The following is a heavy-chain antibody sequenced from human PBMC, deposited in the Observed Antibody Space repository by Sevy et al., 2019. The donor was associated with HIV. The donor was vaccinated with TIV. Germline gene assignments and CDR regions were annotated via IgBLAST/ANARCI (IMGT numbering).Heavy chain of an antibody. D-gene: IGHD3-22*01. CDR2: ISWNIGSI. Sequence: GGSLRLSCAASGFTFDDYAMHWVRQAPGKGLEWVSGISWNIGSIGYADSVKGRFTISRDNAKNSLYLQMNSLRADDTALYYDAKDTAPHYYDSSGQYYYYYGMDVWGQGTTVTVSS. CDR1: GFTFDDYA. CDR3: AKDTAPHYYDSSGQYYYYYGMDV. J-gene: IGHJ6*02. V-gene: IGHV3-9*01.